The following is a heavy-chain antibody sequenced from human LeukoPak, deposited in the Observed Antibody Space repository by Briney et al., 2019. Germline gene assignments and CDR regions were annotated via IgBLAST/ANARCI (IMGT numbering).Heavy chain of an antibody. V-gene: IGHV3-23*01. CDR3: AKTRSSSSHYFYFMDV. CDR2: LSGTRDSRGA. CDR1: GFTFSRSA. Sequence: PGGSLRLSSAASGFTFSRSAMTWVRQAPGKGLEWVASLSGTRDSRGAIYADSVKGRFTISRDDSKSTLCRRRTRQTAEDTATYYGAKTRSSSSHYFYFMDVWAKGVTVTVSS. J-gene: IGHJ6*03. D-gene: IGHD6-6*01.